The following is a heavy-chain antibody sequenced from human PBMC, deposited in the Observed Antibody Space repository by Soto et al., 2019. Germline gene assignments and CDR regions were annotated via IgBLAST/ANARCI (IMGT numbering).Heavy chain of an antibody. CDR1: GFTFSSYA. J-gene: IGHJ4*02. D-gene: IGHD3-3*01. CDR3: AKASSDFWSGYYPPTGY. Sequence: GGSLRLSCAASGFTFSSYAMHWVRQAPGKGLEWVAAISGSGGSTYYADSVKGRFTIYRDNSKNTLYLQMNSLRAEDTAVYYCAKASSDFWSGYYPPTGYWGQGTLVTVSS. V-gene: IGHV3-23*01. CDR2: ISGSGGST.